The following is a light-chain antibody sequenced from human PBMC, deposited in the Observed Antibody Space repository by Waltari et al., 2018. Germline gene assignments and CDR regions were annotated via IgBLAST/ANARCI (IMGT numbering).Light chain of an antibody. V-gene: IGLV1-44*01. CDR3: AAWDDRLNGIL. J-gene: IGLJ3*02. CDR2: NNN. Sequence: QSVMTQPPSVSRPPGQRVPIYCAGSSTNIGVNPVNRYQQVPGTAPKVLIYNNNERPSGVPDRFSGSTSGTSASLAISGLQSEDEAEYYCAAWDDRLNGILFGGGTKLTVL. CDR1: STNIGVNP.